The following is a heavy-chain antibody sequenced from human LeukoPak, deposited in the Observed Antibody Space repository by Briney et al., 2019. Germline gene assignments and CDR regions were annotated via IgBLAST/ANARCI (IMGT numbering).Heavy chain of an antibody. D-gene: IGHD1-1*01. CDR1: GFTFDDHG. V-gene: IGHV3-20*04. CDR2: NNWNGATT. J-gene: IGHJ4*02. Sequence: GGSLRLSCAASGFTFDDHGMTWVRQVPGKGLEWVSNNWNGATTNYADSVKGRFTISRDNAKNSLHLQMNSLRAEDTAFYYCARLKINHGWKGGMDYWGQGTLVTVSS. CDR3: ARLKINHGWKGGMDY.